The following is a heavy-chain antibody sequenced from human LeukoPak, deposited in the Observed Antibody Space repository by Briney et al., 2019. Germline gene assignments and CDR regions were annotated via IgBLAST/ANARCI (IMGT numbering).Heavy chain of an antibody. D-gene: IGHD4-17*01. CDR3: AKLGTTSVTTGY. CDR2: ISYDGSNK. J-gene: IGHJ4*02. V-gene: IGHV3-30*18. CDR1: GFTFSRYG. Sequence: GGSLRLSCVASGFTFSRYGMHWVRQAPGKGLEWVAVISYDGSNKYYADSVKGRFTISRDNSKNTLYLQMNSLRGEDTAVYYCAKLGTTSVTTGYWGQGTLVTVSS.